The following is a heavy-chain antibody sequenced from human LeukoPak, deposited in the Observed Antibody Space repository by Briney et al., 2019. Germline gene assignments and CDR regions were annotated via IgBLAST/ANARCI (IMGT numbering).Heavy chain of an antibody. V-gene: IGHV4-4*07. D-gene: IGHD3-10*01. CDR2: IYTSGHT. CDR3: ARVHIETGRSFDS. CDR1: GDSNSGYY. Sequence: SETLSLTCNVSGDSNSGYYWGWLRQPGGKALEWIGRIYTSGHTDYNPSLESRLTMTIDTSKSQFSLKLRSVTAADTAVYYCARVHIETGRSFDSWGLGALVTVSS. J-gene: IGHJ4*02.